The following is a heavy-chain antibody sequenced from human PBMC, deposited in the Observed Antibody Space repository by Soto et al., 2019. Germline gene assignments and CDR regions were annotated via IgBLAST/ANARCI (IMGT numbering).Heavy chain of an antibody. CDR2: IIPIFGTA. D-gene: IGHD5-18*01. J-gene: IGHJ6*02. Sequence: GASVKVSCKASGGTFSSYAISWVRQAPGQGLEWMGGIIPIFGTANYAQKFQGRVTITADESTSTAYMELSSLRSEDTAVYYCAWLSTAMAPSDYYGMDVWGQGTTVTVSS. CDR3: AWLSTAMAPSDYYGMDV. CDR1: GGTFSSYA. V-gene: IGHV1-69*13.